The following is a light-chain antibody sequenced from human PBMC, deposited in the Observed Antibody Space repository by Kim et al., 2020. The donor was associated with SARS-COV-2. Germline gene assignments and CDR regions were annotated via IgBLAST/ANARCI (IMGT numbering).Light chain of an antibody. CDR2: GTS. CDR3: QNYNNWPRFT. J-gene: IGKJ3*01. Sequence: EIVMTQSPATLSVSPGERATLSCRASQSVSSNLAWYQQKPGQAPRLLIFGTSTRATGIPARFSGSGFGTEFTLTISSLQSEDFAVYYCQNYNNWPRFTFGPGTKVDIK. V-gene: IGKV3-15*01. CDR1: QSVSSN.